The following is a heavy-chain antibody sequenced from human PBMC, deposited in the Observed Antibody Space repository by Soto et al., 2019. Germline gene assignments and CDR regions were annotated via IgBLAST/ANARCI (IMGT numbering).Heavy chain of an antibody. CDR2: MSGSSSTT. CDR3: AKNQEPELPRVIDF. CDR1: GLTFSNYA. V-gene: IGHV3-23*01. J-gene: IGHJ4*02. D-gene: IGHD1-7*01. Sequence: VGSLRLSCATSGLTFSNYAMSWVRQVPGGGLEWVSSMSGSSSTTYYADSVRGRFTISRDRSKNTLYLQMSSLRAEDTALYYCAKNQEPELPRVIDFWGQGTLLTVSS.